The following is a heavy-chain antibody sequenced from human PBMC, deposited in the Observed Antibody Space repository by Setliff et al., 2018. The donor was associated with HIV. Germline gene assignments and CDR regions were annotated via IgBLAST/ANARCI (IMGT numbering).Heavy chain of an antibody. D-gene: IGHD1-1*01. CDR1: GDSISSGGYY. Sequence: PSETLSLTCKVSGDSISSGGYYWTWIRKPAGKGLEWIGHIYTSGNTNYNPSLKSRVSISVATSKNQFFLTLTSVTVADSAVYYCARLGEHDTGDLDVWGKGTTVTVSS. V-gene: IGHV4-61*09. J-gene: IGHJ6*04. CDR3: ARLGEHDTGDLDV. CDR2: IYTSGNT.